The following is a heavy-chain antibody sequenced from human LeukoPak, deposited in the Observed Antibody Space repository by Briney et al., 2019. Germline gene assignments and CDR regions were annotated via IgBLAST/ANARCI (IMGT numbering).Heavy chain of an antibody. D-gene: IGHD1-26*01. Sequence: SVKVSCKASGGTFSSYAISWVRQAPGQGLGWMGGIIPIFGTANYAQKFQGRVTITADESTSTAYMELGSLRSEDTAVYYCATDLGSGSSPGGFDYWGQGTLVTVSS. CDR2: IIPIFGTA. CDR3: ATDLGSGSSPGGFDY. CDR1: GGTFSSYA. V-gene: IGHV1-69*01. J-gene: IGHJ4*02.